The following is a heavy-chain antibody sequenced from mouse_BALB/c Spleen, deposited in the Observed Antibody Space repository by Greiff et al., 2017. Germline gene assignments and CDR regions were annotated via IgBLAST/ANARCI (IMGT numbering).Heavy chain of an antibody. CDR2: INSNGGST. D-gene: IGHD1-1*01. CDR1: GFTFSSYG. V-gene: IGHV5-6-3*01. J-gene: IGHJ4*01. CDR3: ARDHYYGSSYYAMDY. Sequence: EVKLVESGGGLVQPGGSLKLSCAASGFTFSSYGMSWVRQTPDKRLELVATINSNGGSTYYPDSVKGRFTISRDNAKNTLYLQMSSLKSEDTAMYYCARDHYYGSSYYAMDYWGQGTSVTVSS.